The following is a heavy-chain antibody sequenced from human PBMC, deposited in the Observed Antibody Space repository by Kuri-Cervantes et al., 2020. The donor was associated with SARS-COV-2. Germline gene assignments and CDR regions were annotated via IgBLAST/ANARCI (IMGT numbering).Heavy chain of an antibody. J-gene: IGHJ4*02. Sequence: GESLKIPCQGSGYSFTRYWIGWVRQMPGKGLEWLGVIYPGDSDTRYSPSFQGQVTISADKSISTAYLQWSSLKASDTTMYYCAGSGIAAAGTGPDYWGQGTLVTVSS. CDR3: AGSGIAAAGTGPDY. D-gene: IGHD6-13*01. CDR2: IYPGDSDT. CDR1: GYSFTRYW. V-gene: IGHV5-51*01.